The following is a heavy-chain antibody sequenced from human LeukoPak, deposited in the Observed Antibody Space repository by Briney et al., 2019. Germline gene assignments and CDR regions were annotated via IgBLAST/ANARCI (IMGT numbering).Heavy chain of an antibody. D-gene: IGHD3-10*01. Sequence: GGSLRPSCAAPGFPVSGKYMIWVRQTPGKRLEWGSLIYSGGNKYYTDAVQGRVTISRDNSENTLYLQMNSLRTEDTAVYYCARVADYYVSGHFDFWGQGTLVTVSS. CDR3: ARVADYYVSGHFDF. CDR2: IYSGGNK. V-gene: IGHV3-53*01. CDR1: GFPVSGKY. J-gene: IGHJ4*02.